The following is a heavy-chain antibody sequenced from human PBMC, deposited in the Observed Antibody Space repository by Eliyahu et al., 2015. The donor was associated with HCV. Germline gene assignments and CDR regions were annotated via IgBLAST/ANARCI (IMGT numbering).Heavy chain of an antibody. CDR1: GFPFGXYA. Sequence: QVQLVESGGGVVQPGRSLRXSCAASGFPFGXYALXWVRQAPGKGLEWVAVISYDGSNKYYADSVKGRFTISRDNSKNTLYLQMNSLRAEDTAVYYCARAGGLGVLRYFDWLPSHYFDYWGQGTLVTVSS. V-gene: IGHV3-30-3*01. CDR2: ISYDGSNK. CDR3: ARAGGLGVLRYFDWLPSHYFDY. D-gene: IGHD3-9*01. J-gene: IGHJ4*02.